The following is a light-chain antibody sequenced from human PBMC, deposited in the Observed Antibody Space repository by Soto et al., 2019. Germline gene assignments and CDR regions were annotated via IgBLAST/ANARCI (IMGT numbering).Light chain of an antibody. J-gene: IGLJ1*01. Sequence: QSVLTQPASVSGSPGQSITLSCTGSGSDVGAHNQVSWYQQHPGKAPQLIIYEVTNRPSGLSNRFSGSKSGNTASLTISGLQAEDEADYYCCSYTNSSTLVFGTGTKLTVL. CDR1: GSDVGAHNQ. CDR2: EVT. V-gene: IGLV2-14*03. CDR3: CSYTNSSTLV.